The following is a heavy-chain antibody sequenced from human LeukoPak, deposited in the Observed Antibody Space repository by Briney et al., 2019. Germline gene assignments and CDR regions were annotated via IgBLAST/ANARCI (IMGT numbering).Heavy chain of an antibody. CDR1: GGSVNNYY. V-gene: IGHV4-4*07. D-gene: IGHD3-9*01. CDR3: ARTPQGDNYFDY. Sequence: SETLSLTCTVSGGSVNNYYWTWIRQPAGKGLEWIGRIYSSGKTNYNPSLKSRVTMSVDTSNNQLSLMMTSVTAADTAVFYCARTPQGDNYFDYWGQGHLVTVSS. J-gene: IGHJ4*02. CDR2: IYSSGKT.